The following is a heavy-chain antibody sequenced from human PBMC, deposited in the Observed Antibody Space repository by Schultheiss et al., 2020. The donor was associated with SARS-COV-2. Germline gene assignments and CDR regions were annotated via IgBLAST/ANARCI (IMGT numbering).Heavy chain of an antibody. D-gene: IGHD3/OR15-3a*01. CDR3: AKAPWTTQTGDKYYYYYYMDV. CDR2: ISYDGSNK. Sequence: GGSLRLSCAASGFTFSSYGMHWVRQAPGKGLEWVAVISYDGSNKYYADSVKGRFTISRDNSKNTLYLQMNSLRAEDTAVYYCAKAPWTTQTGDKYYYYYYMDVWGKGTTVTVSS. J-gene: IGHJ6*03. V-gene: IGHV3-30*18. CDR1: GFTFSSYG.